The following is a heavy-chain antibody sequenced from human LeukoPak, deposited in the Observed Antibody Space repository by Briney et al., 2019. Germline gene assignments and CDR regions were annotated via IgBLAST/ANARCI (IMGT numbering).Heavy chain of an antibody. CDR3: ARPYDSGWYGSDY. V-gene: IGHV3-74*01. D-gene: IGHD6-19*01. J-gene: IGHJ4*02. CDR1: GFTFSTYA. CDR2: INSDGSST. Sequence: GGSLRLSCSASGFTFSTYAMHWVRHAPGKGLVWVSRINSDGSSTSYADSVKGRFTISRDNAKNTLYLQMNSLRAEDTAVYYCARPYDSGWYGSDYWGQGTLVTVSS.